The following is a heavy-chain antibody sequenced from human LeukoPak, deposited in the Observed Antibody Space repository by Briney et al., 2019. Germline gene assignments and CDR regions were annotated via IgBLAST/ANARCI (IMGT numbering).Heavy chain of an antibody. J-gene: IGHJ1*01. CDR2: ISGSGGST. CDR3: AEDIITVTTEGAEYFQH. CDR1: GFTFSSYA. D-gene: IGHD4-17*01. Sequence: PGGSLRLSCAASGFTFSSYAIGWVRQAPGKGLESVSAISGSGGSTYYADSVKGRFTISRDNSKNTLYLQMNSLRAEDTAVYYCAEDIITVTTEGAEYFQHWGQGTLVTVSS. V-gene: IGHV3-23*01.